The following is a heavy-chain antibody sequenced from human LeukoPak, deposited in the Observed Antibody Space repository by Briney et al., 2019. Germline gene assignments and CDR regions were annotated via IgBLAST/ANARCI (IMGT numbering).Heavy chain of an antibody. CDR1: GYTFTGYY. J-gene: IGHJ4*02. Sequence: ASVKVSCKASGYTFTGYYIHWVRQAPGQGLEWMGIINPVGGGATYAHKFQGRVTMTRDTSTSTVYMELSSPRSEDTAVYYCAREIRSLRHFDYWGQGTLVTVSS. D-gene: IGHD3-10*01. CDR2: INPVGGGA. CDR3: AREIRSLRHFDY. V-gene: IGHV1-46*01.